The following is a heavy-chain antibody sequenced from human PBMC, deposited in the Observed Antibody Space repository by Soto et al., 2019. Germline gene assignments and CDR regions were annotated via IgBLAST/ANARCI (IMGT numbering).Heavy chain of an antibody. Sequence: GGSLRLSGAASGCEFTNYAMSWVRQATGKGLEWVSGISGSGDRAFYADSVKGRFTISRDNSKKTLYLQMNSLRAEDTAVYYCAKDRRISGSYPAFDHWGQGILVTVSS. CDR1: GCEFTNYA. V-gene: IGHV3-23*01. J-gene: IGHJ4*02. CDR3: AKDRRISGSYPAFDH. D-gene: IGHD1-26*01. CDR2: ISGSGDRA.